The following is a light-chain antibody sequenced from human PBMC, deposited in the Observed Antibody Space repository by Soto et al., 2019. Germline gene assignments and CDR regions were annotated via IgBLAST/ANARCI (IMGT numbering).Light chain of an antibody. V-gene: IGKV1-9*01. J-gene: IGKJ5*01. Sequence: DIQLTQSPSFLSASVGDRVTITCRASQVISSYLAWYQQKPGKAPKLLIYAASTLQSVVPSRFSGSGSGTEFTLTISSLQPEDFATYYCQQLNSYPITFGQGTRLEIK. CDR1: QVISSY. CDR2: AAS. CDR3: QQLNSYPIT.